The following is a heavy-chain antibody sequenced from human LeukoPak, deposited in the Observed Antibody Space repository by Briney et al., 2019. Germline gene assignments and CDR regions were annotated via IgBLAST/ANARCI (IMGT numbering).Heavy chain of an antibody. D-gene: IGHD3-22*01. V-gene: IGHV4-34*01. CDR3: ARGDRNSSGYYRTLRPIDY. CDR2: INHSGST. CDR1: GGSFSGYY. J-gene: IGHJ4*02. Sequence: PSETLSLTCAVYGGSFSGYYWSWIRQPPGKGLEWIGEINHSGSTNSNPSLKSRVTISVDTSKNQFSLKLSSVTAADTAVYYCARGDRNSSGYYRTLRPIDYWGQGTLVTVSS.